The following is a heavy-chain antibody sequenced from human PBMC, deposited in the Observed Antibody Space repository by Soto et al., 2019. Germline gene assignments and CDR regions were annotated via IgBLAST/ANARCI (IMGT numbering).Heavy chain of an antibody. D-gene: IGHD2-2*01. J-gene: IGHJ5*02. CDR2: ISLYSDGT. Sequence: QVQLVQSGGEVKRPGASVKVSCKTSGYTFSNYGITWVRQAPGQPLEWLGWISLYSDGTNYAQKCQGRVCMTTDTSPTTAYMDLRSLRSDDTAVYYCARVVPGAEAWFGPWGQGTLVTVSS. CDR3: ARVVPGAEAWFGP. V-gene: IGHV1-18*01. CDR1: GYTFSNYG.